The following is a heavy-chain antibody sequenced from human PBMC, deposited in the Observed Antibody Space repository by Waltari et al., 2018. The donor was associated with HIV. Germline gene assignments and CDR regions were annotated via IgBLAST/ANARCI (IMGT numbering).Heavy chain of an antibody. D-gene: IGHD2-2*01. CDR3: ARYCTSTSCYQGAFDI. CDR1: GGSISSGGYY. Sequence: QVQLQESGPGLVKPSQTLSLTCTVSGGSISSGGYYWSWIRQHPGKGLEWIGYIYYTGNTYYNPSLKSRITISVDTSKNQLSLNLTSVTAADTAVYYCARYCTSTSCYQGAFDIWGQGTLVTVSS. CDR2: IYYTGNT. J-gene: IGHJ3*02. V-gene: IGHV4-31*03.